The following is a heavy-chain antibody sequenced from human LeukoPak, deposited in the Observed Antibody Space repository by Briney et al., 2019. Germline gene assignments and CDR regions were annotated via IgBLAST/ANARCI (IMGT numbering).Heavy chain of an antibody. J-gene: IGHJ4*02. CDR1: GGSISSSTSGWGWY. CDR2: IYYSGST. V-gene: IGHV4-39*07. CDR3: ARLKGIAAAGGPNLDY. D-gene: IGHD6-13*01. Sequence: SETLSLTCTVSGGSISSSTSGWGWYWGWIRQPPGKGLEWIGSIYYSGSTYYNPSLKGRVTISVDKSKNQFSLKLSSVTAADTAVYYCARLKGIAAAGGPNLDYWGQGTLVTVSS.